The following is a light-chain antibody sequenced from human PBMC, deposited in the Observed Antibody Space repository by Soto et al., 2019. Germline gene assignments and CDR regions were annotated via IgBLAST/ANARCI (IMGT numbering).Light chain of an antibody. Sequence: EIVLTQSPATLSVSPGERATLSCRASQSVSSNLAWYQQKPGQAPRLLIYDASNRATGIAARFSGSGSGTDFTLTISSLEPEDFAVYYCQQRSNWPSITFGQGTRLEI. CDR1: QSVSSN. CDR2: DAS. V-gene: IGKV3-11*01. CDR3: QQRSNWPSIT. J-gene: IGKJ5*01.